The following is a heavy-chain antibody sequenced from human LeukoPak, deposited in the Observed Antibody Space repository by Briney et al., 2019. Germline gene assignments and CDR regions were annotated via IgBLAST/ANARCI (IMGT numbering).Heavy chain of an antibody. Sequence: ASVKVSCKASGYTLTSYDINWVRQATGQGLEWMGWMNPNSGNTGYAQKFQGRVTMARNASISTAYMELSSLRSEDTAVYYCARSRPYDFWSGYYYYYYYGMDVWGQGTTVTVSS. CDR1: GYTLTSYD. CDR2: MNPNSGNT. CDR3: ARSRPYDFWSGYYYYYYYGMDV. D-gene: IGHD3-3*01. V-gene: IGHV1-8*01. J-gene: IGHJ6*02.